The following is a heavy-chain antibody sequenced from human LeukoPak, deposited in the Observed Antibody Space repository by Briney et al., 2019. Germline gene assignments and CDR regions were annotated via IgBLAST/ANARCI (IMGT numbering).Heavy chain of an antibody. D-gene: IGHD7-27*01. J-gene: IGHJ6*02. CDR2: IFTSGSP. V-gene: IGHV4-4*07. Sequence: PSETLSLTCSVSGGSIGGHYWNWIRQAPGKGLEWIGHIFTSGSPNYSPSLKSRVTFSRDTARSQIYLRMTSVTAADTAVYYCARGSGRYYHYGVDVWGPGTTVTVSS. CDR3: ARGSGRYYHYGVDV. CDR1: GGSIGGHY.